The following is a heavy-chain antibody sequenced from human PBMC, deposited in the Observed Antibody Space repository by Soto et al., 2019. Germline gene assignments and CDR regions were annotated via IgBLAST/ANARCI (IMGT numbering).Heavy chain of an antibody. CDR3: ARGLTGGGGYFDY. CDR2: IYYSGST. Sequence: QVQLQESGPGLVKPSQTLSLTCTVSGGSISSGGYYWSWIRQHPGKGLEWIGYIYYSGSTYYNPSLKSRVTISVDTSKNQFSLEVRSGTAADTAGYYWARGLTGGGGYFDYWGQGTLVTVSS. J-gene: IGHJ4*02. V-gene: IGHV4-31*02. CDR1: GGSISSGGYY. D-gene: IGHD7-27*01.